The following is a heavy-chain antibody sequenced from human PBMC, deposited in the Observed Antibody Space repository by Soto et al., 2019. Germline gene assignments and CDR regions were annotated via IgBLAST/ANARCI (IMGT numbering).Heavy chain of an antibody. CDR1: GGDT. J-gene: IGHJ6*02. V-gene: IGHV4-30-2*01. CDR2: TYHSGNP. CDR3: ARDPRVLSSRKYGMDV. D-gene: IGHD3-10*01. Sequence: PSETLSLTCTVSGGDTWAWIRQPPGKALEWIGDTYHSGNPYYNASLKSRVTISVDRSKNQFSLKVRSVTAADTAVYYCARDPRVLSSRKYGMDVWGQGPKVTVS.